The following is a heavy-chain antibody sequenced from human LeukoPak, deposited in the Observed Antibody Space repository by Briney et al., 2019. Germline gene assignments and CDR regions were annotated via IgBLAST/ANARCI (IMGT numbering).Heavy chain of an antibody. J-gene: IGHJ4*02. CDR2: IYPGESDT. D-gene: IGHD1-26*01. CDR3: ARHLGGSYHSPWGY. CDR1: GYSFTSYW. Sequence: GESRQISCQGSGYSFTSYWIGWVGQVPGKGLGWIGIIYPGESDTRHSTSFPGQVTISADKAISTASLQWSNLKASDTAMYYCARHLGGSYHSPWGYWGQGTLVTVS. V-gene: IGHV5-51*01.